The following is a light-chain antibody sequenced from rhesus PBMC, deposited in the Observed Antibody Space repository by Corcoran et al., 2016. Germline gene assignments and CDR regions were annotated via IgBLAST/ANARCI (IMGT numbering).Light chain of an antibody. CDR3: QETSNLFT. CDR1: QSVTSY. J-gene: IGKJ3*01. Sequence: EIVMTQSPATLSLSPGERATLSCRASQSVTSYLAWYQQKPRQAPRLLIYVASTRATGIPDRFSGSGSGTDFTLTINSLEPEDFAVYYCQETSNLFTFGPGTKLDIK. V-gene: IGKV3-31*02. CDR2: VAS.